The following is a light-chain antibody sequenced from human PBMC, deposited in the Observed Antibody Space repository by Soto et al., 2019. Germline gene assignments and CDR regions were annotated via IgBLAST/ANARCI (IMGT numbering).Light chain of an antibody. CDR3: AAWDDSLNGHVV. CDR2: NNY. CDR1: SSNIGRNT. V-gene: IGLV1-44*01. Sequence: QSVLTQPPSASGTPGQRVTISCAGSSSNIGRNTVNWYHQLPGAAPKLLIYNNYQRPSGVPDRFSGSKSCTSASLAISGLQAEDEADYYCAAWDDSLNGHVVFGGGTKLTVL. J-gene: IGLJ2*01.